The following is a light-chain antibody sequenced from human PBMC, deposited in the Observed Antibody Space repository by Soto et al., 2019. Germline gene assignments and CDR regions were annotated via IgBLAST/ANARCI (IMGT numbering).Light chain of an antibody. CDR1: SSDVGAYNY. CDR3: SSYTTSSTRV. CDR2: DVS. J-gene: IGLJ1*01. Sequence: QSVLTQPASVSGSPGQSITSSCTGTSSDVGAYNYVSWFQQHPGEAPKLMIYDVSDRSSGVSNRFSGSKSGNTASLTISGLQAEDEADYYCSSYTTSSTRVFGTGTKVTVL. V-gene: IGLV2-14*03.